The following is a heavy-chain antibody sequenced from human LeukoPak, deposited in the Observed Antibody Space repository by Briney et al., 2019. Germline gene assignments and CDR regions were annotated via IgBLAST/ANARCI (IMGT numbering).Heavy chain of an antibody. V-gene: IGHV3-23*01. D-gene: IGHD2-21*01. CDR3: AKRLNSFAFDI. J-gene: IGHJ3*02. CDR2: FSDIA. CDR1: GFTFSSYA. Sequence: GGSLRLSCAASGFTFSSYAMSWVRQAPGKGLEWVSSFSDIAYYADSVKGRFTISRDNAKNTLYLQMDSLRAEDTAVYYCAKRLNSFAFDIRGQGTMVTVSS.